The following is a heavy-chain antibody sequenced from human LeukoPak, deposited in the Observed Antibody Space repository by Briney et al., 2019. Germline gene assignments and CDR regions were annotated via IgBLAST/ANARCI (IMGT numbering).Heavy chain of an antibody. Sequence: SETLSLTCTVSGVSISNYYWSWIRQPPGKGLEWIGYIHYSGSTSYNPSLKGRVTISVDTSKKQFSLKLSSVTAADTAVYYCARVEEGYGSGRRENYYYYYMDVWGKGTTVTISS. CDR1: GVSISNYY. CDR3: ARVEEGYGSGRRENYYYYYMDV. V-gene: IGHV4-59*01. D-gene: IGHD3-10*01. J-gene: IGHJ6*03. CDR2: IHYSGST.